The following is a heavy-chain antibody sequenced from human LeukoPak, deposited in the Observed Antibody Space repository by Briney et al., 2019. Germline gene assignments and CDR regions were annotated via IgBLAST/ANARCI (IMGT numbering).Heavy chain of an antibody. D-gene: IGHD6-13*01. V-gene: IGHV4-59*08. CDR1: GDSITSNY. CDR3: ARPSSIAATGGLDAFDI. Sequence: SETLSLTCSVSGDSITSNYWTWIRQPPGKGLEWIGYISYSGSTKYNPSLKGRLTISADTSKNHFSLKLTSVTAADTAMYYCARPSSIAATGGLDAFDICGQGTLVTVSS. J-gene: IGHJ3*02. CDR2: ISYSGST.